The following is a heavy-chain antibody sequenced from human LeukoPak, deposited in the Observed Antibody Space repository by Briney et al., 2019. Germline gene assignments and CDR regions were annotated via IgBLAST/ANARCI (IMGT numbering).Heavy chain of an antibody. CDR2: INHSGST. CDR1: GGSISSYY. V-gene: IGHV4-34*01. Sequence: SETLSLTCTVSGGSISSYYWSWIRQPPGKGLEWIGEINHSGSTNYNPSLKSRVTISVDTSRNQFSLKLSSVTAADTAVYYCARRRGGYLNILTGYYNPFDYWGQGTLVTVSS. J-gene: IGHJ4*02. CDR3: ARRRGGYLNILTGYYNPFDY. D-gene: IGHD3-9*01.